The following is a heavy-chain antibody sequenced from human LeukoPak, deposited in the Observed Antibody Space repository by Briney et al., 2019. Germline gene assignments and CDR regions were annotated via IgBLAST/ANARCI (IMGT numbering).Heavy chain of an antibody. CDR3: ARLTPTKATPRGYYFDY. J-gene: IGHJ4*02. D-gene: IGHD5-12*01. Sequence: PSETLSLTCTVSGGSISSSSYYWGWIRQPPGKGLEWIGSIYYSGSTNYNPSLKSRVTISVDTSKNQFSLKLSSVTAADTAVYYCARLTPTKATPRGYYFDYWGQGTLVTVSS. CDR2: IYYSGST. V-gene: IGHV4-39*07. CDR1: GGSISSSSYY.